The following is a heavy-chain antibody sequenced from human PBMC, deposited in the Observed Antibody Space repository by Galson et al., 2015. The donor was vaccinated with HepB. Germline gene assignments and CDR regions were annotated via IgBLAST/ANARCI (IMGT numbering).Heavy chain of an antibody. CDR2: ISSSCSYI. CDR1: GFTFSSYS. CDR3: ARDGPKPEWELMFNY. V-gene: IGHV3-21*01. J-gene: IGHJ4*02. D-gene: IGHD1-26*01. Sequence: SLRLSCAASGFTFSSYSMNRVRQAPGKGLEWVSSISSSCSYIYYADSVKGRFTISRDNAKNSLYLQMNSLRAEDTAVYYCARDGPKPEWELMFNYWGQGTLVTVSS.